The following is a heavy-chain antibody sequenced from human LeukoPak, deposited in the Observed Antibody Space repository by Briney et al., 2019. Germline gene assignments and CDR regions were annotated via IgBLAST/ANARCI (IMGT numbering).Heavy chain of an antibody. J-gene: IGHJ4*02. CDR1: GYTFTSYG. Sequence: ASVKVSCKASGYTFTSYGISWVRQAPGQGLEWMGWISAYNGNTNYAQKLQGRVTMTTDTSTSTAYMELRSLRSDDTAVYYCARDRDWGYSYGRTPGYWGQGTLVTVSS. CDR2: ISAYNGNT. D-gene: IGHD5-18*01. CDR3: ARDRDWGYSYGRTPGY. V-gene: IGHV1-18*01.